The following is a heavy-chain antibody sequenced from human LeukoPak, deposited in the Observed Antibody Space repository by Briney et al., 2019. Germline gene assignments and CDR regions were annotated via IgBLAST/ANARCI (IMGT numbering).Heavy chain of an antibody. V-gene: IGHV3-30*18. D-gene: IGHD3-22*01. CDR2: ISYDGSNK. CDR1: GFTFSSYG. J-gene: IGHJ4*02. CDR3: AKDRATYYYDSSGLFDY. Sequence: PGGSLRLSCAASGFTFSSYGMYWVRQAPGKGLEWVAVISYDGSNKYYADSVKGRFTISRDNSKNTLYLQMNSLRAEDTAVYYCAKDRATYYYDSSGLFDYWGQGTLVTVSS.